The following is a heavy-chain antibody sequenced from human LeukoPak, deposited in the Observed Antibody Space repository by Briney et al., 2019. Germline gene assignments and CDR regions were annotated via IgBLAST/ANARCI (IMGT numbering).Heavy chain of an antibody. J-gene: IGHJ4*02. D-gene: IGHD3-22*01. V-gene: IGHV4-31*03. CDR3: ARGTAGYDSSGYFF. Sequence: SQTLSLTCTVSGGSISSGGYYWSWIRQHPGKGLEWIGYIYYSGSTYYNPSLKSRVTISVDTSKNQFSLKLSSVTAADTAVYYCARGTAGYDSSGYFFWGQGTLVTVSS. CDR1: GGSISSGGYY. CDR2: IYYSGST.